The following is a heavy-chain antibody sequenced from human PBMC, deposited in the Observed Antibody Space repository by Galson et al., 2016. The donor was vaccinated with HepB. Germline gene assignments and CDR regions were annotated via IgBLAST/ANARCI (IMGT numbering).Heavy chain of an antibody. J-gene: IGHJ4*02. CDR3: VRGRVNDFWSGYTERATHYFDS. D-gene: IGHD3-3*01. CDR2: ISYDGGRT. Sequence: SLRLSCAASGFTFSTYGMHWVRQGPGKGLEWVAIISYDGGRTHYADSVKGRFTISRDDSKNTLNLQMSRLRTEDTAVYYCVRGRVNDFWSGYTERATHYFDSWGQGNLVTVSS. CDR1: GFTFSTYG. V-gene: IGHV3-30*03.